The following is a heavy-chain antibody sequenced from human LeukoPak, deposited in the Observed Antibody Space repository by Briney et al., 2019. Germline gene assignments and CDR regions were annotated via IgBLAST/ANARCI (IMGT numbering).Heavy chain of an antibody. Sequence: PSETLSLTCTVPGGSISSYYWSWIRQPPGKGLEWIGYIIYSGSTNYNPSLKSRVTISVDTSKNQFSLKLSSVTAADTAVYYCASTGEMYRSGWYFEYWGQGTLVTVSS. V-gene: IGHV4-59*01. CDR1: GGSISSYY. D-gene: IGHD6-19*01. CDR3: ASTGEMYRSGWYFEY. CDR2: IIYSGST. J-gene: IGHJ4*02.